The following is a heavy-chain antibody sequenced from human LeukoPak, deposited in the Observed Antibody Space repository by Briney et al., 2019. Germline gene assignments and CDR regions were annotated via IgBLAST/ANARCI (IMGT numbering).Heavy chain of an antibody. CDR3: ASDNSSRDNSGGYQY. CDR2: VHFSGST. Sequence: SETLSLTCAVSSASLTSHNWAWIRQPAGKGLEWVGRVHFSGSTNYNPSLRSRDSISLDKSKNDLSLTLKSVSAADTTVYFFASDNSSRDNSGGYQYWGRGVLVTVSS. V-gene: IGHV4-4*07. J-gene: IGHJ4*02. D-gene: IGHD3-22*01. CDR1: SASLTSHN.